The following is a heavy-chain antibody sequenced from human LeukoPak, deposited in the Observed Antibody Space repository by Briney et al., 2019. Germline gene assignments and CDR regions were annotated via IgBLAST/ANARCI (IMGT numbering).Heavy chain of an antibody. CDR3: TTETYYYDSSGYYHIDY. J-gene: IGHJ4*02. V-gene: IGHV3-15*01. D-gene: IGHD3-22*01. Sequence: GGSLRLSCAASGFTFSSYGMSWVRQAPGKGLEWVGRIKSKTDGGTTDYAAPVKGRFTISRDDSKNTLYLQMNSLKTEDTAVYYCTTETYYYDSSGYYHIDYWGQGTLVTVSS. CDR2: IKSKTDGGTT. CDR1: GFTFSSYG.